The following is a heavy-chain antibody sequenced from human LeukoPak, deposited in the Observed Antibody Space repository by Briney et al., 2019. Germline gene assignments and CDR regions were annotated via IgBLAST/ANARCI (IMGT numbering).Heavy chain of an antibody. CDR3: VAMVQGVITRSFDY. Sequence: PSETLSLTCAVYGGSFSGYYWSWIRQPPGKGLEWIGEINHSGSTNYNPSLKSRVTISVDTSKNQFSLKLSSVTAADTAVYYCVAMVQGVITRSFDYWGQGTLVTVSS. D-gene: IGHD3-10*01. CDR1: GGSFSGYY. V-gene: IGHV4-34*01. J-gene: IGHJ4*02. CDR2: INHSGST.